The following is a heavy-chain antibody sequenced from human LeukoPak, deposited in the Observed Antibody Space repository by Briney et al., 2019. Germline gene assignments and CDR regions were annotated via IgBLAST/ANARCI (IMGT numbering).Heavy chain of an antibody. CDR1: GFTVGNNY. J-gene: IGHJ4*02. CDR3: ARDPSAVAANTYG. CDR2: IYSGGDT. Sequence: PGGSLRLSCAASGFTVGNNYMRWARQAPWKGLEWVSVIYSGGDTYYADSVKGRFTISRDSSKNTLYLQMNSLRAEDTAMYYCARDPSAVAANTYGWGQGTQVTVSS. V-gene: IGHV3-66*01. D-gene: IGHD4/OR15-4a*01.